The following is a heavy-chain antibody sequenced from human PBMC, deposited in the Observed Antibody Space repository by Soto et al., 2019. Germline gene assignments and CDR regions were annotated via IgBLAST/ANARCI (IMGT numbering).Heavy chain of an antibody. V-gene: IGHV2-5*01. CDR3: APQKGSLDYEVGGRYYRPLDI. CDR2: TSWNDVT. J-gene: IGHJ4*02. Sequence: QITLKESGPTLVEPAQTLTLTCSLNGFSLRSHEAALGWVRQSPGKTLERLAPTSWNDVTLYSPSLQTRLAISKDISKTLVVLRMTNVDPADSGTYYCAPQKGSLDYEVGGRYYRPLDIWGPGIVVIVS. D-gene: IGHD3-10*01. CDR1: GFSLRSHEAA.